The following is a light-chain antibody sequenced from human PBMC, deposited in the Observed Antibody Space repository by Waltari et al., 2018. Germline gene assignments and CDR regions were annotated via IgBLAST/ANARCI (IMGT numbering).Light chain of an antibody. CDR2: GSS. CDR3: QHYDGSPYT. J-gene: IGKJ3*01. Sequence: EIVLTQSPGTLSLSPGERATLPCRASESVKVNYLVWYQQKPGQAPRVLIYGSSKRATGIPDRFSGSGSGRDFTLTISRLEPEDFAMYYCQHYDGSPYTFGPGTKLEIK. V-gene: IGKV3-20*01. CDR1: ESVKVNY.